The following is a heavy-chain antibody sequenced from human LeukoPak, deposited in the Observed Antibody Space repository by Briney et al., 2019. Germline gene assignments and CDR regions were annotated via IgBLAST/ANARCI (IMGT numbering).Heavy chain of an antibody. CDR3: ARGPYGSGSYYV. CDR1: GYTFTGYY. J-gene: IGHJ4*02. D-gene: IGHD3-10*01. Sequence: SVKVSCKASGYTFTGYYMHWVRQAPGQGLEWMGGIIPIFGTANYAQKFQGRVTITADESTSTAYMELSSLRSEDTAVYYCARGPYGSGSYYVWGQGTLVTVSS. V-gene: IGHV1-69*13. CDR2: IIPIFGTA.